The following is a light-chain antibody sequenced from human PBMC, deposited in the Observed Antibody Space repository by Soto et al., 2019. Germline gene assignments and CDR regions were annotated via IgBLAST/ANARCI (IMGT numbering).Light chain of an antibody. CDR3: QSYDSSLSGWV. V-gene: IGLV1-40*01. CDR2: GNS. CDR1: SSNIGAGYD. Sequence: QSVLTQPPSVSGAPGQRVTISCTGSSSNIGAGYDVHWYQQLPGTPPKLLISGNSNRPSGVPDRFSGSKSGTSASLAITGLQAEDEADSYCQSYDSSLSGWVFGGGTKLTVL. J-gene: IGLJ3*02.